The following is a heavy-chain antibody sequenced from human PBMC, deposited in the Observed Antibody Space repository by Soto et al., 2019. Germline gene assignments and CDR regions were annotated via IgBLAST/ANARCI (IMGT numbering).Heavy chain of an antibody. D-gene: IGHD3-10*01. V-gene: IGHV1-69*01. Sequence: CKASGGTFSSYAISWVRQAPGQGLEWMGGIIPIFGTANYAQKFQGRVTITADESTSTAYMELSSLRSEDTAVYYCATDSGSPSRTPRVRGVIVWGQGTLVTVSS. CDR2: IIPIFGTA. CDR1: GGTFSSYA. CDR3: ATDSGSPSRTPRVRGVIV. J-gene: IGHJ4*02.